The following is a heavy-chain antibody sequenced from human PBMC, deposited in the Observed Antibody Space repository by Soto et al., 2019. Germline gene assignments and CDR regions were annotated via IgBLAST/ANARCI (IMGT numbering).Heavy chain of an antibody. D-gene: IGHD5-12*01. J-gene: IGHJ4*02. CDR1: GGSFSGYY. V-gene: IGHV4-34*01. Sequence: QVQLQQWGAGLLKPSETLSLTCAVYGGSFSGYYWSWIRQPPGKGLEWIGETNHSGSTNYNPSLNGSVTTSGDTATHQVSTKLSSVTAADTAVYYCARGDYSGLSYWGQRTLVTVAS. CDR3: ARGDYSGLSY. CDR2: TNHSGST.